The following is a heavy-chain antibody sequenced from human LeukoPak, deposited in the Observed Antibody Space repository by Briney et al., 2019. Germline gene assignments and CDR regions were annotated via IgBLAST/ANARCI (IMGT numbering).Heavy chain of an antibody. Sequence: ASVTVSCTASGYTFTGYYLHWVRQAPGQGLERMGWIHPNSGDTDYAQKFQGRVTMTRDTAINTAYMELSRLRSDDTAVYYCARPPEYYSSRGWFDPWGQGTLVAVSS. CDR2: IHPNSGDT. CDR1: GYTFTGYY. CDR3: ARPPEYYSSRGWFDP. J-gene: IGHJ5*01. D-gene: IGHD6-13*01. V-gene: IGHV1-2*02.